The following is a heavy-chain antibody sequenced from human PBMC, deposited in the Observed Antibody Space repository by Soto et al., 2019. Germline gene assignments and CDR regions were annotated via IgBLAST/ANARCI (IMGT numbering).Heavy chain of an antibody. D-gene: IGHD6-13*01. Sequence: SETLSLTCAVSGGSIGTMDWWTWVRQPPGKGLQWIGEIHHTGSTNYNPSLQSRVTISIDESWTSFSLNLDSVTAADTAVYYCAARRDAGPVWGPGMLVTVPS. CDR3: AARRDAGPV. V-gene: IGHV4-4*02. CDR2: IHHTGST. CDR1: GGSIGTMDW. J-gene: IGHJ4*02.